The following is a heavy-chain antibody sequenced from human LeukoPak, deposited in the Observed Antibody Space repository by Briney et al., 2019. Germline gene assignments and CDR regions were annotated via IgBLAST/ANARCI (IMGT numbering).Heavy chain of an antibody. V-gene: IGHV3-30*18. CDR3: AKYSNYVGFDY. Sequence: PGGSLRLSCAASGFTFSSYGMHWVRQAPGKGLEWVAVISYDGSNKYYADSVKGRFTISRDNSKNTLYLQMNSLRAEDTAVYYCAKYSNYVGFDYWGQGTLVTVSS. CDR2: ISYDGSNK. CDR1: GFTFSSYG. J-gene: IGHJ4*02. D-gene: IGHD4-11*01.